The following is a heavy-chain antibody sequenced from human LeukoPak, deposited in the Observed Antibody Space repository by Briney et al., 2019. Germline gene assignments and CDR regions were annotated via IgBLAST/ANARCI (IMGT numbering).Heavy chain of an antibody. V-gene: IGHV3-64*01. CDR1: GFTFSSYA. CDR2: ISSNGGST. J-gene: IGHJ4*02. CDR3: ARGSGNTLLYSSGCCPSDY. Sequence: PGGSLRLSCAASGFTFSSYAMHWVRQAPGKGLEYVSAISSNGGSTYYANSVKGRFTISRDNSKNTLYLQMGSLRAEDMAVYYCARGSGNTLLYSSGCCPSDYWGQGTLVTVSS. D-gene: IGHD6-19*01.